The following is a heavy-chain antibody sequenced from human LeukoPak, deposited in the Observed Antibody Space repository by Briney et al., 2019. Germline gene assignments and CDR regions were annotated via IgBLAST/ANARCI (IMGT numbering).Heavy chain of an antibody. Sequence: SVKVSRKASGGTFSSYAISWVRQAPGQGLEWLGGIIPIFGTANYAQKFRGRVTITADESTSTAYMELSSLRSEDTAVYYCARAGDIVVVVAASYFDYWGQGTLVTVSS. V-gene: IGHV1-69*13. J-gene: IGHJ4*02. CDR2: IIPIFGTA. D-gene: IGHD2-15*01. CDR3: ARAGDIVVVVAASYFDY. CDR1: GGTFSSYA.